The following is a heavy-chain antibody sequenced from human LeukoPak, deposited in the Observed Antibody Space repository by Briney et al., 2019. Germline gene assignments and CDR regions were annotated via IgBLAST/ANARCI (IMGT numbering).Heavy chain of an antibody. CDR2: TDAGNGDT. D-gene: IGHD2-2*01. J-gene: IGHJ4*02. Sequence: EASVKVSCKASGYTFSDYAMHWVRQAPGQRFEWMGWTDAGNGDTRYSQKFQGRVTITRDTSASTAYIELRSLRSEDTAMYYCARGSTSDWPLDHWGQETLVTISS. CDR1: GYTFSDYA. CDR3: ARGSTSDWPLDH. V-gene: IGHV1-3*01.